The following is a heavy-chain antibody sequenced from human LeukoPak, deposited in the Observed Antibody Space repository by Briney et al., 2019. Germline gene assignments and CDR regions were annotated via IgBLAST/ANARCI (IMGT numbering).Heavy chain of an antibody. J-gene: IGHJ4*02. V-gene: IGHV1-2*02. CDR2: INPNSGGT. CDR3: ASVVDTAMVVPDYYFDY. CDR1: GYTFTGYY. Sequence: GASVKVSCKASGYTFTGYYMHWVRQAPGQGLEWMGWINPNSGGTNYAQKFQGRVTMTRDTSISTAYMELSRLRSDDTAVYYCASVVDTAMVVPDYYFDYWGQGTLVTVSS. D-gene: IGHD5-18*01.